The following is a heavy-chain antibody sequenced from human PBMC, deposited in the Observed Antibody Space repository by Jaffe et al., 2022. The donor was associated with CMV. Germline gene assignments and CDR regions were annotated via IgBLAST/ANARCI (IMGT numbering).Heavy chain of an antibody. CDR1: GFSLSNARMG. Sequence: QVTLKESGPVLVKPTETLTLTCTVSGFSLSNARMGVSWIRQPPGKALEWLAHIFSNDEKSYSTSLKSRLTISKDTSKSQVVLTMTNMDPVDTATYYCARITVLRALYSSGWYWGGYYYGMDVWGQGTTVTVSS. J-gene: IGHJ6*02. CDR3: ARITVLRALYSSGWYWGGYYYGMDV. V-gene: IGHV2-26*01. D-gene: IGHD6-19*01. CDR2: IFSNDEK.